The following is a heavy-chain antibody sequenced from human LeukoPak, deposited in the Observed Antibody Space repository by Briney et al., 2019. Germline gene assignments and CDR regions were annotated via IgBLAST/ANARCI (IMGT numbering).Heavy chain of an antibody. CDR3: ARVAGPIVLMVYAIHKRGNWFDP. CDR1: GGSFSGYY. D-gene: IGHD2-8*01. CDR2: INHSGST. Sequence: KTSETLSLTCAVYGGSFSGYYWSWIRQPPGKGLEWIGEINHSGSTNYNPSLKSRVTISVDTSKNQFSLKLSSVTAADTAVYYCARVAGPIVLMVYAIHKRGNWFDPWGQGTLVTVSS. J-gene: IGHJ5*02. V-gene: IGHV4-34*01.